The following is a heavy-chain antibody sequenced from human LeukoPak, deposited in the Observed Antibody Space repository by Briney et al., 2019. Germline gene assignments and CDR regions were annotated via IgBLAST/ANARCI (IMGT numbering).Heavy chain of an antibody. CDR2: INWNGGST. V-gene: IGHV3-20*01. D-gene: IGHD1-7*01. CDR3: ARGAGGITGTTRYDY. Sequence: GGSLRLSCAASGFTFDDYGMSWVRQAPGKGLAWVSGINWNGGSTGYAASVKGRFTISRDNAKNSLYLQMNSLRAEDTVLYHCARGAGGITGTTRYDYWGQGTLVTVSS. CDR1: GFTFDDYG. J-gene: IGHJ4*02.